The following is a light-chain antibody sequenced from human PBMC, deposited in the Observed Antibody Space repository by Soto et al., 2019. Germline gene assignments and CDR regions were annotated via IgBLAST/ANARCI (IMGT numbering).Light chain of an antibody. V-gene: IGKV1-5*03. CDR1: QYIGNW. CDR2: KAS. J-gene: IGKJ2*01. Sequence: IQVTHSPSSLSGSLGYIFTITCRASQYIGNWLALYQHKPGKAPKLLIYKASSLESGVPPRFSGSGSGTEFTLTISSLQPDDFATYYCQQYNSSFGQGTKVDIK. CDR3: QQYNSS.